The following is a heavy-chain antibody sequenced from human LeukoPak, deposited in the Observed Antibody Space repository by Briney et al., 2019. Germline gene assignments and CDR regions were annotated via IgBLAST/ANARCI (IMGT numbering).Heavy chain of an antibody. CDR2: IYPGDSDT. CDR3: ARLIVFNRFARGAFDI. CDR1: GYSFTNYW. V-gene: IGHV5-51*01. J-gene: IGHJ3*02. D-gene: IGHD3-22*01. Sequence: PGESLKISCKGSGYSFTNYWIGWVRQMPGKGLEWMGIIYPGDSDTRYSPSFQGQVTISADKSISTAYLQWSSLKASDTAMYYCARLIVFNRFARGAFDIWGQGTMVTVSS.